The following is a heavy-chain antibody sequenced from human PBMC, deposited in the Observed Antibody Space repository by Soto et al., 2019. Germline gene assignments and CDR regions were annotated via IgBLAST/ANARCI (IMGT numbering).Heavy chain of an antibody. J-gene: IGHJ6*02. CDR2: IHYTGSI. Sequence: SETLSLTCTVSGGSLNSEHYHWTWLRPAPGKGLEWIGYIHYTGSIPYNPSLKSRVTISINTSKNQFSLNLSSVTAADTAVYYCARVQYYYGSGSYWGHYFGMDVWGQGTTVTVSS. D-gene: IGHD3-10*01. CDR3: ARVQYYYGSGSYWGHYFGMDV. CDR1: GGSLNSEHYH. V-gene: IGHV4-61*01.